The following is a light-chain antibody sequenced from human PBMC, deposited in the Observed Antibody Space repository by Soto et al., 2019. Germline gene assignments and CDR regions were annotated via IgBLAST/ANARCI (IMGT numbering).Light chain of an antibody. CDR3: QQYYKSPLT. CDR2: DAS. V-gene: IGKV3-20*01. J-gene: IGKJ1*01. CDR1: QSVSNRY. Sequence: EIVLTQSPGTLSLSPGERATLSCRASQSVSNRYLAWYQQKSGQAPRLLIYDASNMATGIPDRFSGSGSGTDFTLTISRLEPEDFAVYYCQQYYKSPLTFGQGTKVEIK.